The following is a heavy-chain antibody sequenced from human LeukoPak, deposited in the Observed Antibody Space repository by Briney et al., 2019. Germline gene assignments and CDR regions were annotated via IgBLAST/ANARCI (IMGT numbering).Heavy chain of an antibody. Sequence: PGGSLRLSCVASGFSFSFYGMHWVRQAPGKGLEWLSFIRYDRINKYYADSVKGRFTISRDNSKNTLYLEMNSLRAEDTAVYYCAKGERLLWFGELIDYWGQGTLVTVSS. CDR2: IRYDRINK. D-gene: IGHD3-10*01. J-gene: IGHJ4*02. CDR3: AKGERLLWFGELIDY. CDR1: GFSFSFYG. V-gene: IGHV3-30*02.